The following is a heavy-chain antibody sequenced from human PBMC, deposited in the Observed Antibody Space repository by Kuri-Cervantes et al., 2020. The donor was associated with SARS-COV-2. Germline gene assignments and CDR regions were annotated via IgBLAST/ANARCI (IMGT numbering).Heavy chain of an antibody. V-gene: IGHV1-46*01. CDR2: INPSGGST. J-gene: IGHJ6*03. CDR3: ARELGDEGYYDFWSGTKYYYYYMDV. D-gene: IGHD3-3*01. CDR1: GYTFTSYY. Sequence: ASVKVSCKASGYTFTSYYMHWVRQAPRQGLEWMGIINPSGGSTSYAQKFQGRVTMTRDTSTSTVYMELSSLRSEDTAVYYCARELGDEGYYDFWSGTKYYYYYMDVWGKGTTVTVSS.